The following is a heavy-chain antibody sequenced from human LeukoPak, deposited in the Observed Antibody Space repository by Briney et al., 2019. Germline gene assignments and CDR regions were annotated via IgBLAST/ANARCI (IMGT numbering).Heavy chain of an antibody. CDR2: INYSGTT. CDR1: GDSISSGDYY. J-gene: IGHJ4*02. CDR3: ARTYCRGGTCYSWDY. Sequence: SKTLSLTCTVSGDSISSGDYYWSWARQHPGKGLEWIGYINYSGTTYYNPSLTSRVTISVDTSKNQFSLKLSSVTAADTAVYYCARTYCRGGTCYSWDYWGQGTLVTVSS. V-gene: IGHV4-31*03. D-gene: IGHD2-15*01.